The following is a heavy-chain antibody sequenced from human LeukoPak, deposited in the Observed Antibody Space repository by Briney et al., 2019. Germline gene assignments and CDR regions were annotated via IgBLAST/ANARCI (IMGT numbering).Heavy chain of an antibody. V-gene: IGHV3-21*01. D-gene: IGHD3-3*01. CDR2: ISSSSSYI. CDR1: GFTFSSYS. Sequence: GGSLRLSCAASGFTFSSYSMNWFRQAPGKGLEWVSSISSSSSYIYYADSVKGRFTISRDNAKNSLYLQMNSLRAEDTAVYYCARDDHFDYDFWSGYFSSGFEEKYYFDYWGQGTLVTVSS. J-gene: IGHJ4*02. CDR3: ARDDHFDYDFWSGYFSSGFEEKYYFDY.